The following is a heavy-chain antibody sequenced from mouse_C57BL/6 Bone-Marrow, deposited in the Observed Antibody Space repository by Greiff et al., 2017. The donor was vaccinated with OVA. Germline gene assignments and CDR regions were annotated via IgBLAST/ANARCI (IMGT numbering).Heavy chain of an antibody. V-gene: IGHV1-18*01. CDR1: GYTFTDYN. Sequence: VQLQQSGPELVKPGASVKIPCKASGYTFTDYNMDWVKQSHGKSLALIGYINPNNGGTIYNQKFKGKATLNVDTSSSTAYMELRSLTSEDTAVYYWARETRDYWGQGTTRTVSS. J-gene: IGHJ2*01. CDR2: INPNNGGT. CDR3: ARETRDY.